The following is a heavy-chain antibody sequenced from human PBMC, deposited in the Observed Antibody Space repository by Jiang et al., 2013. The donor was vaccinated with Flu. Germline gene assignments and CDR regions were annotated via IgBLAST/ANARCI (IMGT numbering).Heavy chain of an antibody. V-gene: IGHV3-7*01. Sequence: IKQDGSEKYYVDSVKGRFTISRDNAKNSLYLQMNSLRAEDTAVYCCARGGYSGYDPLQRYYSYYYGMDVWGQGTTVTVSS. CDR2: IKQDGSEK. CDR3: ARGGYSGYDPLQRYYSYYYGMDV. J-gene: IGHJ6*02. D-gene: IGHD5-12*01.